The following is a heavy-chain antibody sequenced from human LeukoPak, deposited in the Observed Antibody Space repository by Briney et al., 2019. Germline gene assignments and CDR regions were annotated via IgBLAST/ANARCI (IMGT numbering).Heavy chain of an antibody. Sequence: SETLSLTCAVYGGSFSGYYWSWIRQPPGKGLEWIGEINHSGSTNYNPSLKSRVTISVDTSKNQFSLKLSSVTAADTAVYYCARFRRIVATIGYYYYCGMDVWGKGTTVTVSS. J-gene: IGHJ6*04. CDR2: INHSGST. D-gene: IGHD5-12*01. CDR3: ARFRRIVATIGYYYYCGMDV. V-gene: IGHV4-34*01. CDR1: GGSFSGYY.